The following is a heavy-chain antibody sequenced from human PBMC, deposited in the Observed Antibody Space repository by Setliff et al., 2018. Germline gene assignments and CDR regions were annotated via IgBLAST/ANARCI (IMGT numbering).Heavy chain of an antibody. CDR2: IIPPLETA. V-gene: IGHV1-69*13. J-gene: IGHJ3*01. CDR1: GDTFSTYA. D-gene: IGHD3-16*02. Sequence: GASVKVSCKASGDTFSTYALSWVRQAPGQGLEWMGGIIPPLETAKYAQKFQGRVTITADESTRTAYMELSSVSFEDTAVYYCARDPLYRENLSRVFDFWGQGTMVTVSS. CDR3: ARDPLYRENLSRVFDF.